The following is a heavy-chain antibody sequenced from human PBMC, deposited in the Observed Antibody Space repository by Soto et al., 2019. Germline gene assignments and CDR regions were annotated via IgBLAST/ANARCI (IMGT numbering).Heavy chain of an antibody. J-gene: IGHJ3*02. CDR1: GYTFTSYG. CDR3: ARECSEGDCYIDAFDI. V-gene: IGHV1-18*01. CDR2: ISAYNGNT. D-gene: IGHD2-21*02. Sequence: QVQLVQSGAEVKKPGASVKVSCKASGYTFTSYGISWVRQAPGQGLEWMGWISAYNGNTNYAQKLQGRVTMTTDTSTSTTYMELRSLRSDDTAVYYCARECSEGDCYIDAFDIWGQGTMVTVSS.